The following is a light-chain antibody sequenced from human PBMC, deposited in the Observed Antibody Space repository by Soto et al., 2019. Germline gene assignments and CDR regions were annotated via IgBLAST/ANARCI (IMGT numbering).Light chain of an antibody. CDR1: SSDVGGYNF. CDR2: EVT. V-gene: IGLV2-8*01. CDR3: SSYAGSNNVL. Sequence: QSVLTQPPSASGSPGQSVTMSCTGTSSDVGGYNFVSWYQQHPGKAPKLLIYEVTKRPSGVPDRISGSKSGNTASLTVSGLQAEDDADYYCSSYAGSNNVLFGGGTKLTVL. J-gene: IGLJ2*01.